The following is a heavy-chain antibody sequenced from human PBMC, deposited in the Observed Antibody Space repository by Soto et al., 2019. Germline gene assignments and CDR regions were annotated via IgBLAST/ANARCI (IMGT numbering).Heavy chain of an antibody. CDR3: ARDGDIVVVAATMDY. CDR2: INAGNGNT. D-gene: IGHD2-15*01. CDR1: GYTFTSYA. J-gene: IGHJ4*02. Sequence: ASVKVSCKASGYTFTSYAMHWVRQAPGQRLEWMGWINAGNGNTKYSQKFQGRVTITRDTSASTAYMELSSLRSEDTAVYYCARDGDIVVVAATMDYWGQGTLVTVSS. V-gene: IGHV1-3*01.